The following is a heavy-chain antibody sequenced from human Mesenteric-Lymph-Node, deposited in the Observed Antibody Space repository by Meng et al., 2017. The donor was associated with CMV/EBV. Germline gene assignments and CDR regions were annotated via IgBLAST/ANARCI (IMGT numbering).Heavy chain of an antibody. CDR2: TSYSGSS. CDR1: GGSISSSSSS. V-gene: IGHV4-39*01. Sequence: SGGSISSSSSSWGWIRQPPGKGLEWIGSTSYSGSSYYSPSLKSRVTISVDTSKNQFSLKLSSVTAADTAMYYCARASGYYYSDFDYWGQGILVTVSS. CDR3: ARASGYYYSDFDY. J-gene: IGHJ4*02. D-gene: IGHD3-22*01.